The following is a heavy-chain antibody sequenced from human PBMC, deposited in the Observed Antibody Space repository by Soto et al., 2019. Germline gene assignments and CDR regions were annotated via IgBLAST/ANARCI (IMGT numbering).Heavy chain of an antibody. CDR1: GGSIGCGGYS. Sequence: SETLSLTCAVSGGSIGCGGYSWSWIRQPPGKGLEWIGYIYHSGSTYYNPSLKSRVTISVDRSKNQFSLKLSSVTAADTAVYYCARVAYRGSATWGQGTLVTVSS. CDR3: ARVAYRGSAT. V-gene: IGHV4-30-2*01. CDR2: IYHSGST. J-gene: IGHJ4*02. D-gene: IGHD5-12*01.